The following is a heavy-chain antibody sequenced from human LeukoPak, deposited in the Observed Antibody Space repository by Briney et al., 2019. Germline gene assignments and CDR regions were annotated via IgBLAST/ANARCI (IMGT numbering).Heavy chain of an antibody. D-gene: IGHD6-13*01. CDR2: IYYSGST. V-gene: IGHV4-59*01. Sequence: SETLSLTCTVSGGSISSYYWSWIRQPPGKGLEWIGYIYYSGSTNYNPSLKSRVTISVDTSKNQFSLKLSSVTAADTAVYYCARGSIAAAGYYYYGMDVWGQGTTVTVSS. CDR1: GGSISSYY. J-gene: IGHJ6*02. CDR3: ARGSIAAAGYYYYGMDV.